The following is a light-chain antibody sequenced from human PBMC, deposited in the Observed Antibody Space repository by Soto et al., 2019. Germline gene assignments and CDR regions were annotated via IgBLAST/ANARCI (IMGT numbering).Light chain of an antibody. V-gene: IGLV4-69*01. Sequence: QPVLTQSPSASASLGASVKLTCTLSSGHSNYAIAWHQQQPEKGPRYLMKVNSGGSHIQGDGIPDRFSGSSSGAERYLFSSSLQSEDEADYYCQTWGTGSAFVVFGGGTQLTVL. CDR2: VNSGGSH. CDR1: SGHSNYA. CDR3: QTWGTGSAFVV. J-gene: IGLJ7*01.